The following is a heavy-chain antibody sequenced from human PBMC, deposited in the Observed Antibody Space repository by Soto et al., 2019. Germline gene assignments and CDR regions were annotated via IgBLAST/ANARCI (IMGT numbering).Heavy chain of an antibody. D-gene: IGHD3-9*01. CDR1: GGTFSSYA. CDR2: IIPIFGTA. J-gene: IGHJ6*02. V-gene: IGHV1-69*12. CDR3: ARALLRYFDWLVPLDV. Sequence: QVQLVQSGAEVKKPGSSVKVSCKASGGTFSSYAISWVRQAPGQGLEWMGGIIPIFGTANYAQKFQGRVTSPADESTSTAYMELSSLRSEDTAVYYCARALLRYFDWLVPLDVWGQGTTVTVSS.